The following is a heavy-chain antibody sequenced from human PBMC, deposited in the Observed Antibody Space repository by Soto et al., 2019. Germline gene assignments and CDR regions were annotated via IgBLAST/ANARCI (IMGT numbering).Heavy chain of an antibody. CDR1: GYTFTSYA. Sequence: GASVKVSCKASGYTFTSYAMHWVRQAPGQRLEWMGWINAGNGNTKYSQKFQGGVTITRDTSASTAYMELSSLRSEDTAVYYCARYQGPSGTWYYLYYWSQGTPVNVSS. CDR2: INAGNGNT. V-gene: IGHV1-3*01. CDR3: ARYQGPSGTWYYLYY. J-gene: IGHJ4*02. D-gene: IGHD1-7*01.